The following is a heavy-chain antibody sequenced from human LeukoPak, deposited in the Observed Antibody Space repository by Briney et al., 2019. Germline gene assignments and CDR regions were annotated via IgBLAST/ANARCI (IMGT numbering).Heavy chain of an antibody. Sequence: SETLSLTCTVSGGSISGYYWSWIRQPPGKGLEWIAYVYYTGSTNYNPSLKSRVTISLDTSKHQFSLKMRSVTAADTAVYYCARLGHYDTSSLDYWGQGTLVTVSS. D-gene: IGHD3-22*01. CDR2: VYYTGST. J-gene: IGHJ4*02. CDR3: ARLGHYDTSSLDY. V-gene: IGHV4-59*01. CDR1: GGSISGYY.